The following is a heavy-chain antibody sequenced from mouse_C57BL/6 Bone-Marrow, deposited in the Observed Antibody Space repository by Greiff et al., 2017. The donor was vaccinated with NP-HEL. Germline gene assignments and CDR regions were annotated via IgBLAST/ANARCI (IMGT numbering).Heavy chain of an antibody. CDR2: ISSGGSYT. Sequence: EVQLVESGGDLVKPGGSLKLSCAASGFTFSSYGMSWVRQTPDKRLEWVATISSGGSYTYYPDSVKGRFTISRDNATNTLYLQMSSLNSEDTAIYYWASPYDYEVAWFAYWGQGTLVTVSA. D-gene: IGHD2-4*01. J-gene: IGHJ3*01. CDR1: GFTFSSYG. V-gene: IGHV5-6*01. CDR3: ASPYDYEVAWFAY.